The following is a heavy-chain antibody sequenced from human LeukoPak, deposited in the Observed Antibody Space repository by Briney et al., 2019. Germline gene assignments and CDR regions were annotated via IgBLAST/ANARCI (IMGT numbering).Heavy chain of an antibody. CDR1: GFTFSDYY. V-gene: IGHV3-11*04. CDR3: ARTYDSSGSDAFDI. Sequence: PGGSLRLSCAASGFTFSDYYMSWIRQAPGKGLEWVSYISSSGSTIYYADSVKGRFTISRDNAKNSLYLQMNSLRAEDTAVYYSARTYDSSGSDAFDIWGQGTMVTVSS. CDR2: ISSSGSTI. D-gene: IGHD3-22*01. J-gene: IGHJ3*02.